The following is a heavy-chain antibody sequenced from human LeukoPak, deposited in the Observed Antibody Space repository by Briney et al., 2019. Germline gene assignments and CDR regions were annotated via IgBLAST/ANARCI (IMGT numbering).Heavy chain of an antibody. CDR1: GGSISSGSYY. CDR3: ARVVVVAARAGWFDP. Sequence: SQTLSLTCTVTGGSISSGSYYWSWIRQPPGKGLEWTGYIYYSGSTNYNPSLKSRVTISVDTSKNQFSLKLSSVTAADTAVYYCARVVVVAARAGWFDPWGQGTLVTVSS. D-gene: IGHD2-15*01. CDR2: IYYSGST. J-gene: IGHJ5*02. V-gene: IGHV4-61*01.